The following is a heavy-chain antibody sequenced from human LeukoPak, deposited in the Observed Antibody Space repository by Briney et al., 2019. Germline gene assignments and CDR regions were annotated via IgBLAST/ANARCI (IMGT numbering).Heavy chain of an antibody. Sequence: ASVKVSCKASGGTFSSYAICWVRQAPGQGLEWMGRIIPIFGTANYAQKFQGRVTITTDESTGTAYMELSSLRSEDTAVYYCARGYSSSWYRIGWFDPWGQGTLVTVFS. CDR1: GGTFSSYA. CDR2: IIPIFGTA. J-gene: IGHJ5*02. D-gene: IGHD6-13*01. V-gene: IGHV1-69*05. CDR3: ARGYSSSWYRIGWFDP.